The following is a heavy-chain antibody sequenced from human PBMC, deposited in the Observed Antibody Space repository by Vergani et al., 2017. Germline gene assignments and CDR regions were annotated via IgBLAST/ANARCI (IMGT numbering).Heavy chain of an antibody. CDR1: GFTFSSYG. Sequence: QVQLVESGGGVVQRGRSLRLSCAVSGFTFSSYGMHWVRQAPGKGLEWVAVISDDGSNKFYTDSVKGRFSISRDNSKNTLYLKMNSLRAEDTAVYYCAKGGHWNYDFDYWGQGTLVTVSS. CDR2: ISDDGSNK. CDR3: AKGGHWNYDFDY. V-gene: IGHV3-30*18. J-gene: IGHJ4*02. D-gene: IGHD1-7*01.